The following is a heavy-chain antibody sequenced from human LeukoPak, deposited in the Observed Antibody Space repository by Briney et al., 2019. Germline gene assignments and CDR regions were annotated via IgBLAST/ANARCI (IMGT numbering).Heavy chain of an antibody. CDR3: ATDRGYGSFDY. CDR1: GFSFRTSW. Sequence: GGSLRLSCGASGFSFRTSWLNWVRQAPGKGLEWVASINPDGSDKYSVDSVKGRFTISRDNAKNSLYLQMNSLRAEDTAVYYCATDRGYGSFDYWGQGTLVTVSS. V-gene: IGHV3-7*01. J-gene: IGHJ4*02. D-gene: IGHD2-15*01. CDR2: INPDGSDK.